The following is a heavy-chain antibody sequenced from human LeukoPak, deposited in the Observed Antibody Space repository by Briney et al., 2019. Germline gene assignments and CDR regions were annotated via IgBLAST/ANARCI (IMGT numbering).Heavy chain of an antibody. Sequence: GSLRLSCAASGFTFSSYAMHWVRQAPGKGLEWVAVISYDGSNKYYADSVKGRFTISRDNSKNTLYPQMNSLRAEDTAVYYCARDQGGDIVATGTYGMDVWGQGTTVTVSS. CDR2: ISYDGSNK. V-gene: IGHV3-30-3*01. CDR1: GFTFSSYA. CDR3: ARDQGGDIVATGTYGMDV. J-gene: IGHJ6*02. D-gene: IGHD5-12*01.